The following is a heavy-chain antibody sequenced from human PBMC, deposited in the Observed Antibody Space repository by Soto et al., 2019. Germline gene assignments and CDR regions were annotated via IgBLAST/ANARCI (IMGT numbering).Heavy chain of an antibody. Sequence: QVHLVESGGGVVQPGTSLRLSCVASGYNFRRHGLHWVRRAPGKGLEGVAVMWHDGSKTYYADSVKGRFSMSRDDSRNTLYLHMSRLRAEDTAVYYCARDTWGNDYKLLDKWGQVTLVTVSS. CDR3: ARDTWGNDYKLLDK. CDR2: MWHDGSKT. CDR1: GYNFRRHG. J-gene: IGHJ1*01. V-gene: IGHV3-33*01. D-gene: IGHD3-16*01.